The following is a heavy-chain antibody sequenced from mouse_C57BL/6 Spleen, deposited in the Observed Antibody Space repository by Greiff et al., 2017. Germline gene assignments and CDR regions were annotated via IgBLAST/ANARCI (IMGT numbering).Heavy chain of an antibody. CDR2: IYPGDGDT. J-gene: IGHJ3*01. CDR1: GYAFSSYW. D-gene: IGHD3-2*02. CDR3: AREGSSGPLAY. Sequence: LQESGAELVKPGASVKISCKASGYAFSSYWMNWVKQRPGKGLEGIGQIYPGDGDTNYNGKFKGKATLTADKSSSTAYMQLSSLTSEDSAVYFCAREGSSGPLAYWGQGTLVTVSA. V-gene: IGHV1-80*01.